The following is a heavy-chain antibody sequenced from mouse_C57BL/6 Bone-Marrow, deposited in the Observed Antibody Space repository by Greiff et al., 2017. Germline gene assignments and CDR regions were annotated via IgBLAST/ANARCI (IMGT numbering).Heavy chain of an antibody. CDR1: GYTFTSYW. D-gene: IGHD1-1*01. CDR3: ASPSITTVVDPFAY. J-gene: IGHJ3*01. CDR2: IYPSDSET. V-gene: IGHV1-61*01. Sequence: LKQPGAELVRPGSSVKLSCKASGYTFTSYWMDRVKQRPGQGLEWIGNIYPSDSETHYNQKFKDKATLTVDKSSSTAYMQLSSLTSDDSAVYYCASPSITTVVDPFAYWGQGTLVTVSA.